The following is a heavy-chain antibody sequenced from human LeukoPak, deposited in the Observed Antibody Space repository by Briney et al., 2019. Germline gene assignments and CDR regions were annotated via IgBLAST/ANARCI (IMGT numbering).Heavy chain of an antibody. V-gene: IGHV4-39*07. CDR2: MYHNGST. CDR1: CGSISSISYY. Sequence: SETLSLTCTVSCGSISSISYYWGWIRQPPGKGLEWIGSMYHNGSTYYNPSLKSRVTISVDTSKNQFSLKLSSLTAADTAVYYCARTACGGTCYSQRSAFDIWGQGTMVTVSS. J-gene: IGHJ3*02. D-gene: IGHD2-15*01. CDR3: ARTACGGTCYSQRSAFDI.